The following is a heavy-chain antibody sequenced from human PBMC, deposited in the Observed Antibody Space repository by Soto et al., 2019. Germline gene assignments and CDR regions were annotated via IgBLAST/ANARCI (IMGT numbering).Heavy chain of an antibody. J-gene: IGHJ6*03. CDR1: GGSFSGYY. V-gene: IGHV4-34*01. CDR3: ARVPSGTVTTDYYYYMDV. CDR2: INHSGST. Sequence: SETLSLTCAVYGGSFSGYYWSWIRQPPGKGLEWIGEINHSGSTNYNPSLKSRVTISVDTSKNQFSLKLSSVTAADTAVYYCARVPSGTVTTDYYYYMDVWGKGTTVTVSS. D-gene: IGHD4-17*01.